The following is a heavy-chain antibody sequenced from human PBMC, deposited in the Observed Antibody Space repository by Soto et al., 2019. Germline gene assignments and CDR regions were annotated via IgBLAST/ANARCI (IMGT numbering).Heavy chain of an antibody. Sequence: QVQLVQPGAEVTKPGSSVKVSCKASGDTFSSYAINWVRQGHGQGLEWMGGIIHMVGTANYAETFQGRVTITADEATSTGYMELNSLRPEDTAVYYCARGIAVVEATTGEEDYNHYGMDVWGQGTTVTVSS. CDR3: ARGIAVVEATTGEEDYNHYGMDV. CDR1: GDTFSSYA. V-gene: IGHV1-69*01. D-gene: IGHD2-15*01. CDR2: IIHMVGTA. J-gene: IGHJ6*02.